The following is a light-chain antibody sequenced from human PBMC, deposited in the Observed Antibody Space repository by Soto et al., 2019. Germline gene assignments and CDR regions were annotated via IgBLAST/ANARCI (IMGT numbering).Light chain of an antibody. CDR2: DAS. CDR3: QQYNNWPS. J-gene: IGKJ5*01. CDR1: QTISSW. Sequence: DIQMTQSPSTLSGSVGDIVTITCRASQTISSWLAWYQQKPGKAPKLLIYDASSLESGVPSRFSGSGSGTDFTLTISSLQSEDFAVYFCQQYNNWPSFGQGTRLEIK. V-gene: IGKV1-5*01.